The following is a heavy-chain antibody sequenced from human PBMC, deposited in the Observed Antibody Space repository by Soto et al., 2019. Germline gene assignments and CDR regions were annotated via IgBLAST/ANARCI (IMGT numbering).Heavy chain of an antibody. CDR2: IIPIFGTA. CDR1: GVTFSSYA. Sequence: SVKVSCKASGVTFSSYAISWVRQAPGQGLEWMGGIIPIFGTANYAQKFQGRVTITADESTSTAYMELSSLRSEDTAVYYCARSRGYYDSSGYFLAFDIWGQGTMVTVSS. D-gene: IGHD3-22*01. V-gene: IGHV1-69*13. J-gene: IGHJ3*02. CDR3: ARSRGYYDSSGYFLAFDI.